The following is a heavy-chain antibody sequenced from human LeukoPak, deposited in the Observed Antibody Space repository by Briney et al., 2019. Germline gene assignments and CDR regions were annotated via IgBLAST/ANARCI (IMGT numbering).Heavy chain of an antibody. J-gene: IGHJ4*02. CDR2: INHSGST. V-gene: IGHV4-34*01. CDR1: GFTFSSYE. CDR3: ARAAHSGSLAPFDY. Sequence: GSLRLSCAASGFTFSSYEMNWIRQPPGKGLEWIGEINHSGSTNYDPPLKSRVTISVDTSKNQFSLKLSSVTAADTAVYYCARAAHSGSLAPFDYWGQGTLVTVSS. D-gene: IGHD1-26*01.